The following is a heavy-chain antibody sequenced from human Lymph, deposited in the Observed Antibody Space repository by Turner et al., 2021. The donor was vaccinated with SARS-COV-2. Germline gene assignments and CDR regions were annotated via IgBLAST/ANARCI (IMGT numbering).Heavy chain of an antibody. CDR3: ARGDYGDYGTVYFDY. CDR2: ISSSSSYI. Sequence: EVQLVESGGGRVKPGGSLRLSCAASGFTFSSYSRNWVRQAPGKGLEWVSSISSSSSYIYYADSVKGRFTISRDNAKNSLYLQMNSLRAEDTAVYYCARGDYGDYGTVYFDYWGQGTLVTVSS. CDR1: GFTFSSYS. D-gene: IGHD4-17*01. J-gene: IGHJ4*02. V-gene: IGHV3-21*01.